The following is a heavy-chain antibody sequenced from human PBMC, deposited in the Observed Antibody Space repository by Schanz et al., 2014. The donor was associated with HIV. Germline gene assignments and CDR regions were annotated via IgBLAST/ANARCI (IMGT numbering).Heavy chain of an antibody. CDR3: STSGYYPPDL. D-gene: IGHD3-3*01. V-gene: IGHV3-30*04. Sequence: QVQLVESGGGVVQPGRSLRLSCAVSGFTFSNYAMHWVRQAPGKGLEGGAVISYDGSNKYYADSVKGRFTISRDNSENTLFLQVNSLRAEDTAVYYCSTSGYYPPDLWGRGTLVTVSP. J-gene: IGHJ2*01. CDR1: GFTFSNYA. CDR2: ISYDGSNK.